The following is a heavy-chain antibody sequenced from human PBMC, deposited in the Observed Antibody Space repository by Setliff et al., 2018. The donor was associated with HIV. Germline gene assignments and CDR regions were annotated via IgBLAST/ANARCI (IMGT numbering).Heavy chain of an antibody. V-gene: IGHV4-61*02. CDR3: AREDYYYYGMDV. J-gene: IGHJ6*02. CDR1: GGSISSGSYY. CDR2: IYTSGST. Sequence: NPSETLSLTCTVSGGSISSGSYYWNWIRQPAGKGLEWIGRIYTSGSTNYNPSLKSRVTISVDTSKNQFSLKLSSVTAADTAVYYWAREDYYYYGMDVWGQGTTVTVSS.